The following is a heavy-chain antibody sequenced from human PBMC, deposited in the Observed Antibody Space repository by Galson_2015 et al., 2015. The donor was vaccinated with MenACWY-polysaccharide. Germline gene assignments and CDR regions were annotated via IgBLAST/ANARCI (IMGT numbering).Heavy chain of an antibody. D-gene: IGHD3-3*01. CDR1: GFTFSSYA. Sequence: SLRLSCAASGFTFSSYAMSWVRQAPGKGLEWVSAISGSGGSTYYADSVKGRFTISRDNSKNTLYLQMNSLRAEDTAVYYCAKASGPPRLPYYFDYWGQGTLVTVSS. CDR2: ISGSGGST. J-gene: IGHJ4*02. V-gene: IGHV3-23*01. CDR3: AKASGPPRLPYYFDY.